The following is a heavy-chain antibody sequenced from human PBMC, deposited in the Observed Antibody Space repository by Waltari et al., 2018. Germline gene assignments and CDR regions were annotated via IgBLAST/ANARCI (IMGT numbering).Heavy chain of an antibody. CDR2: ISAYDGST. J-gene: IGHJ4*02. CDR1: GYTFISNA. Sequence: QVQLVQSGAEVTKPGASVKVSCKASGYTFISNAINWVRQAPGQGLEWMGWISAYDGSTEYAQIFQGRISMTTDTSTRTAYMELRGLTSDDSAVYYCARLAHHGVSGGDFWGQGTLVTVSS. D-gene: IGHD3-10*01. CDR3: ARLAHHGVSGGDF. V-gene: IGHV1-18*04.